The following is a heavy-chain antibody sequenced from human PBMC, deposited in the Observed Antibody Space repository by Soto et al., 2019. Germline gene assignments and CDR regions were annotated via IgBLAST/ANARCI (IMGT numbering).Heavy chain of an antibody. CDR3: ARFGSGDGCWYLKYYYYYGMDV. J-gene: IGHJ6*02. V-gene: IGHV5-10-1*01. CDR1: GYSFTSYW. D-gene: IGHD6-13*01. Sequence: GESLKISCKGSGYSFTSYWISWVRQMPGKGLEWMGRIDPSDSYTNYSPSFQGHVTISADKSISTAYLQWSSLKASDTAMYYCARFGSGDGCWYLKYYYYYGMDVWGQGTTVTVSS. CDR2: IDPSDSYT.